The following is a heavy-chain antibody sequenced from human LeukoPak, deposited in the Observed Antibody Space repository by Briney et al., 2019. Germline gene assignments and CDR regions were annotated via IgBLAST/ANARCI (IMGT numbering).Heavy chain of an antibody. CDR1: GYTFTSYG. V-gene: IGHV1-18*01. Sequence: GASVKVSCKASGYTFTSYGICWVRQAPGQGLEWMGWISAYNGNTNYAQKLQGRVTMTTDTSTSTAYMELRSLRSDDTAVYYCARGRRKDYYGSGSYLYYWGQGTLVTVSS. J-gene: IGHJ4*02. CDR2: ISAYNGNT. D-gene: IGHD3-10*01. CDR3: ARGRRKDYYGSGSYLYY.